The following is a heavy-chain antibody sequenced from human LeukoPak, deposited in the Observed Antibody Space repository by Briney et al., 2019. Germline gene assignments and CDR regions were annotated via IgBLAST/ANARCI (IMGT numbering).Heavy chain of an antibody. D-gene: IGHD4-17*01. CDR2: IYHSGST. CDR1: GGSISSSSYY. V-gene: IGHV4-39*07. Sequence: SETLSLTCIVSGGSISSSSYYWGWIRQPPGKGLEWIGSIYHSGSTYYNPSLKSRVTISVDTSKNQFSLKLSSVTAADTAVYYCARVPTVTFFDYWGQGTLVTVSS. J-gene: IGHJ4*02. CDR3: ARVPTVTFFDY.